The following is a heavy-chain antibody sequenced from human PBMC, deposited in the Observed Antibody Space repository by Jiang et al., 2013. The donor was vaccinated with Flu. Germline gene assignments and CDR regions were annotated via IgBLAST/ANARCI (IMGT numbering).Heavy chain of an antibody. CDR3: AKDRIAVAGPTYYYYYGMDV. D-gene: IGHD6-19*01. CDR2: IRYDGSNK. J-gene: IGHJ6*02. CDR1: GFTFSSYG. V-gene: IGHV3-30*02. Sequence: VQLVESGGGVVQPGGSLRLSCAASGFTFSSYGMHWVRQAPGKGLEWVAFIRYDGSNKYYADSVKGRFTISRDNSKNTLYLQMNSLRAEDTAVYYCAKDRIAVAGPTYYYYYGMDVWGQGTTVTVSS.